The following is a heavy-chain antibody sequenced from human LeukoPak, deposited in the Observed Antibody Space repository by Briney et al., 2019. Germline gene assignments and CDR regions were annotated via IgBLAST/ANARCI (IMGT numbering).Heavy chain of an antibody. V-gene: IGHV1-3*01. Sequence: ASVKVSCKASGYTFTSYAMHWVRQAPGQRLEWMGWINAGYGNTKYSQKFQGRVTITRDTSASTAYMELSSLRSEDTAVYYCARGPQWLVRKGFDYWGQGTLVTVSS. D-gene: IGHD6-19*01. J-gene: IGHJ4*02. CDR2: INAGYGNT. CDR1: GYTFTSYA. CDR3: ARGPQWLVRKGFDY.